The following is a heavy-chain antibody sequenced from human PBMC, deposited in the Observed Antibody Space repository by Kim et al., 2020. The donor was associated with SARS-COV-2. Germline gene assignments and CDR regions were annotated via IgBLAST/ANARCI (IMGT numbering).Heavy chain of an antibody. Sequence: GGSLRLSCAASGFTFSSYAMHWVRQAPGKGLEWVAVISYDGSNKYYADSVKGRFTISRDNSKNTLYLQMNSLRAEDTAVYYCARVSDFWSGYVSGPQIGAMDVWGKGTPVTVSS. CDR1: GFTFSSYA. D-gene: IGHD3-3*01. V-gene: IGHV3-30-3*01. CDR3: ARVSDFWSGYVSGPQIGAMDV. J-gene: IGHJ6*03. CDR2: ISYDGSNK.